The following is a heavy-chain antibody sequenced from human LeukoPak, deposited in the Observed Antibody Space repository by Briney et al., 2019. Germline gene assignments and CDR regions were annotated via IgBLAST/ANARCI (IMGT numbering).Heavy chain of an antibody. CDR2: IIPIFGTA. Sequence: ASVKVSCKASGGTFSSYAISWVRQAPGQGLEWMGGIIPIFGTANCAQKFQGRVTITTDESTSTAYMELSSLRSEDTAVYYCARGLSGSSSVWFDPWGQGTLVTVSS. CDR3: ARGLSGSSSVWFDP. V-gene: IGHV1-69*05. CDR1: GGTFSSYA. D-gene: IGHD6-6*01. J-gene: IGHJ5*02.